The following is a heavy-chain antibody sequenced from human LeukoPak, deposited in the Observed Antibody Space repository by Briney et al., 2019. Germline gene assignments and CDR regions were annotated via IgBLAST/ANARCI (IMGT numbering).Heavy chain of an antibody. J-gene: IGHJ4*02. D-gene: IGHD3-3*01. Sequence: SETLSLTCTVSGGSISSYYWSWIRQPPGKGLEWIGYIYYSGSTNYNPSLKSRVTISVDTSKNQFPLKLSSVTAADTAVYYCARADFWSGYYNYFDYWGQGTLVTVSS. V-gene: IGHV4-59*01. CDR1: GGSISSYY. CDR3: ARADFWSGYYNYFDY. CDR2: IYYSGST.